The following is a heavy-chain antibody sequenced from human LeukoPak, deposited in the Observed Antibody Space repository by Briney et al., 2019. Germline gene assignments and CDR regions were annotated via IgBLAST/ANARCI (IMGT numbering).Heavy chain of an antibody. J-gene: IGHJ6*04. CDR3: AGRGRDYYYGMDV. V-gene: IGHV1-24*01. CDR2: FDPEDGET. Sequence: GASVKVSCKVSGYTLTELSMHWVRQAPGKGLEWMGGFDPEDGETIYAQKFQGRVTMAEDTSTDTAYMELSSLGSEDTAVYCCAGRGRDYYYGMDVWGKGTTVTVSS. CDR1: GYTLTELS.